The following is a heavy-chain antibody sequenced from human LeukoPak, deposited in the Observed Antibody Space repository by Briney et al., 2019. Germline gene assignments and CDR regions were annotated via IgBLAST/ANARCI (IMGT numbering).Heavy chain of an antibody. J-gene: IGHJ5*02. CDR1: GGTFSSYA. D-gene: IGHD5-12*01. V-gene: IGHV1-69*06. Sequence: GASVTASCKASGGTFSSYAISWVRQAPGQGLEWMGGIIPIFGTANYAQKFQGRVTITADKSTSTAYMELSSLRSEDTAVYYCARDYSGYDRWGQGTLVTVSS. CDR3: ARDYSGYDR. CDR2: IIPIFGTA.